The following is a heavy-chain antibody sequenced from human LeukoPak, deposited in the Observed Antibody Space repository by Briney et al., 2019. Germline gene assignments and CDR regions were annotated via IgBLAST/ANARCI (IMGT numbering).Heavy chain of an antibody. V-gene: IGHV3-30*03. J-gene: IGHJ4*02. CDR1: GFIFSDYG. D-gene: IGHD3-10*01. Sequence: SGGSLRLSCVASGFIFSDYGIQWVRQAPGKGLEWVAVISYDGSNKYYADSVKGRFTISRDNSKNTLYLQMNSLRAEDTAVYYCARKGGTMVRGVFDYWGQGTLVTVSS. CDR2: ISYDGSNK. CDR3: ARKGGTMVRGVFDY.